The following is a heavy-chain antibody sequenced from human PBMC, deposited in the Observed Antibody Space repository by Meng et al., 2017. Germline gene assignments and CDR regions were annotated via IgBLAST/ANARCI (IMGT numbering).Heavy chain of an antibody. CDR3: ASWIYSCGWQ. V-gene: IGHV4/OR15-8*02. CDR2: IYHGGNT. Sequence: QVQLRESGPGLVKPSGTLSLTCVVSGGSSSSVDWWSWVRQPPGKGLEWIGEIYHGGNTNYNPSLKSRVTISIDKSKNQFSLKLSSVTAADTAVYYCASWIYSCGWQWGQGTLVTVSS. J-gene: IGHJ4*02. CDR1: GGSSSSVDW. D-gene: IGHD6-19*01.